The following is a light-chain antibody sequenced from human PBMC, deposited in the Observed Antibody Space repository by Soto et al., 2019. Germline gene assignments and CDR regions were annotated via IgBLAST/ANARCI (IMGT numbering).Light chain of an antibody. J-gene: IGKJ4*01. Sequence: IGMSQSPATLSVTPGERTTLSCRASQSVGNNLAWYQQKPGQAPRLLIYGAYTRATGIPARFSGSGSGTDFTLTISSLEPEDFAVYYCQQRGTFGGGTMVDI. CDR1: QSVGNN. V-gene: IGKV3-15*01. CDR2: GAY. CDR3: QQRGT.